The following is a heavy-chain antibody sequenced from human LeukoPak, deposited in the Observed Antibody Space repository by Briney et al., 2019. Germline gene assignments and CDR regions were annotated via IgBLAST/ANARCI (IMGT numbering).Heavy chain of an antibody. V-gene: IGHV4-34*01. D-gene: IGHD3-10*01. CDR1: GVSFSGYY. CDR3: ARGPPLLLWFGEFHWFDP. Sequence: SETLSLTCAVYGVSFSGYYWSWIRQPPGKGLEWIGEINHSGSTNYNPSLKSRVTISVDTSKNQFSLKLSSVTAADTAVYYCARGPPLLLWFGEFHWFDPWGQGTLVTVSS. CDR2: INHSGST. J-gene: IGHJ5*02.